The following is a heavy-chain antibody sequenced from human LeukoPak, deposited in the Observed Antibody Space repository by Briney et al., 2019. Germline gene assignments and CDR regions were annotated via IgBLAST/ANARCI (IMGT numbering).Heavy chain of an antibody. CDR3: ARGAEEYYYYYGMDV. CDR2: ISGSGGST. Sequence: GSLRLSCAASGFTFSSYAMSWVRQAPGKGLEWVSAISGSGGSTYYADSVKGRFTISRDNSKDTLYLQMNSLRAEDTAVYYCARGAEEYYYYYGMDVWGQGTTVTVSS. J-gene: IGHJ6*02. CDR1: GFTFSSYA. V-gene: IGHV3-23*01.